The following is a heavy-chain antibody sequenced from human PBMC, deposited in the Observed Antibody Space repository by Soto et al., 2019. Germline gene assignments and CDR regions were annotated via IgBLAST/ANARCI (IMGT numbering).Heavy chain of an antibody. CDR3: ARHSGYDYVFDY. V-gene: IGHV1-2*02. D-gene: IGHD5-12*01. CDR1: GYTFTGYY. CDR2: INPNNGDT. J-gene: IGHJ4*02. Sequence: ASVKVSCKASGYTFTGYYIHWVRQAPGQGLEWMGWINPNNGDTNYAQKFQGRVTMTRDTSTSTAYMELSSLRFDDTAVYYCARHSGYDYVFDYWGQGTLVTVAS.